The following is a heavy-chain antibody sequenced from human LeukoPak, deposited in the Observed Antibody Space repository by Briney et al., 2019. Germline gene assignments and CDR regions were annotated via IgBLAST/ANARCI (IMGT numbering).Heavy chain of an antibody. CDR1: GYSFTSYW. CDR3: ARWGRRDYYFDY. V-gene: IGHV5-51*01. Sequence: GESLEVSCQGSGYSFTSYWIGWVRQLPGKGLEWMGTIYPGDFDTRYSPSFQGEVTISADKSISTAYLQWSSLKASDTAMYYCARWGRRDYYFDYWGQGTLVTVSS. CDR2: IYPGDFDT. J-gene: IGHJ4*02. D-gene: IGHD2-15*01.